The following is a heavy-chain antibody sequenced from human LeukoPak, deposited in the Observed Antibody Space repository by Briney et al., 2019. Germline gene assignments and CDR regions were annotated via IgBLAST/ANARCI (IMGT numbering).Heavy chain of an antibody. CDR2: IYSSGST. CDR3: ARGYNWASPTRNFYYMDV. J-gene: IGHJ6*03. D-gene: IGHD1-20*01. CDR1: GGSISSYY. V-gene: IGHV4-4*07. Sequence: SGTLSLTCTISGGSISSYYWSWIRQPAGKGLEWIGRIYSSGSTNYNPSLKSRVTMSVDTSQNQFSLKVSSVTAADTAVYYCARGYNWASPTRNFYYMDVWGKGTTVTVSS.